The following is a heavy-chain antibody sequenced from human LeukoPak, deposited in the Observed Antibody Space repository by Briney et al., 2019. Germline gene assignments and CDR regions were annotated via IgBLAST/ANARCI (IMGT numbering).Heavy chain of an antibody. V-gene: IGHV1-2*06. CDR2: INPNSGGT. Sequence: GASVKVSCKASGYTFTGYYMHWVRQAPGQGLEWMGRINPNSGGTNYAQKFQGRVTMTRDTSISTAYMELSRLRSDDTAVYYCATVGSTDSSGYYYAHYWGQGTLVTVSS. CDR1: GYTFTGYY. J-gene: IGHJ4*02. CDR3: ATVGSTDSSGYYYAHY. D-gene: IGHD3-22*01.